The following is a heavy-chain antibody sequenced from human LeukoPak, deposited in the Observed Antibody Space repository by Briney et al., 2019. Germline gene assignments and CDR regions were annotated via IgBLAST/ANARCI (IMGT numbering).Heavy chain of an antibody. J-gene: IGHJ6*02. V-gene: IGHV3-30-3*01. CDR1: GFTFSSYA. Sequence: QTGGSLRLSCAASGFTFSSYAMHWVRQAPGKGLEWVAVMSYDGSNKYYADSVKGRFTISRDNSKNTLYLQMNSLRAEDTAVYYCARDLAIADVDYYYGMDVWGQGTTVTVSS. CDR3: ARDLAIADVDYYYGMDV. D-gene: IGHD6-13*01. CDR2: MSYDGSNK.